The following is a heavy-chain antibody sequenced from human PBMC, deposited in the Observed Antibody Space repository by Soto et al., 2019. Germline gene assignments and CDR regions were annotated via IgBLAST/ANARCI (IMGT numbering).Heavy chain of an antibody. D-gene: IGHD2-2*02. J-gene: IGHJ6*02. CDR2: IIPIFGTA. Sequence: SVKVSFKASGGTFSRYAISWVRQAPGQGLEWMGGIIPIFGTANYAQKFQGRVTITADESTSTAYMELSSLRSEDTAVYYCARGDIVVVPAAIVRYYYYGMDVWGQGTTVTVSS. CDR3: ARGDIVVVPAAIVRYYYYGMDV. V-gene: IGHV1-69*13. CDR1: GGTFSRYA.